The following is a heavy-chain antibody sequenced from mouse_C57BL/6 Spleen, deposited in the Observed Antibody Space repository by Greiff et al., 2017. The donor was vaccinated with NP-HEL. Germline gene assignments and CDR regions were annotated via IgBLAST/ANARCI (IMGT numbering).Heavy chain of an antibody. D-gene: IGHD1-3*01. Sequence: VQLQQSGPELVKPGASVKISCKASGYTFTDYYMNWVKQSHGKSLEWIGDINPNNGGTSYNQKFKGKATLTVDKSSSTAYMELRSLTSEDSAVYYCERGSSPAMDYWGKGTSVTVSS. V-gene: IGHV1-26*01. CDR3: ERGSSPAMDY. J-gene: IGHJ4*01. CDR1: GYTFTDYY. CDR2: INPNNGGT.